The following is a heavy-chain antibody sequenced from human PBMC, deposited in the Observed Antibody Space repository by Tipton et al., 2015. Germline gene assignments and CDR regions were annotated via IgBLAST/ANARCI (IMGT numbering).Heavy chain of an antibody. CDR2: IIPFISTR. CDR1: GDTFSSYT. D-gene: IGHD1-26*01. CDR3: AKESGTYYGLDS. J-gene: IGHJ4*02. V-gene: IGHV1-69*01. Sequence: QSGAEVKKPGSSVKVSCKVSGDTFSSYTICWVRRAPGQGLEWMGGIIPFISTRTYAQKFQGRLTINADESTKTVYMELSSLRSEDTAVYYCAKESGTYYGLDSWGQGTLVTVSS.